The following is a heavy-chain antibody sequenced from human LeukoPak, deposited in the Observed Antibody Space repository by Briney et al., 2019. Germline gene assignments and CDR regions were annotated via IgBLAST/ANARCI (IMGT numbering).Heavy chain of an antibody. J-gene: IGHJ4*02. CDR3: AKHSYRVDSFTDY. CDR1: GDSVRNDFYY. D-gene: IGHD5-12*01. Sequence: SETLSLTCSVSGDSVRNDFYYWGWIRQPPGKGLEWVACLSHAGNTWYNPSLESRLSISVDTSKNQFSLKLSSVTAADTAVYYCAKHSYRVDSFTDYWGQGTLVTVSS. CDR2: LSHAGNT. V-gene: IGHV4-39*01.